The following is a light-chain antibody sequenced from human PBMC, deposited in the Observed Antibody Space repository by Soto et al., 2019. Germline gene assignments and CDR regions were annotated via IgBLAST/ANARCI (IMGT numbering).Light chain of an antibody. CDR3: QQSYSTPPIT. V-gene: IGKV1-39*01. CDR1: QSISSY. CDR2: AAS. J-gene: IGKJ5*01. Sequence: DIQMTQSPSSLSASVGERVTITFRASQSISSYLNWYQQKPGKAPKLLIYAASSLQSGVPSRFSGSGSGTDFTLTISSLQPEDFATYYCQQSYSTPPITFGQGTRLEIK.